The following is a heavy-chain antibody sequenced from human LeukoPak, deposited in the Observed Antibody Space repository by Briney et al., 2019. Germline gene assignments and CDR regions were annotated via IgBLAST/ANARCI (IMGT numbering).Heavy chain of an antibody. J-gene: IGHJ6*03. CDR1: GFTFSSYA. CDR3: ARDTTTVYHSGYMDV. Sequence: GGSLRLSCAASGFTFSSYAMHWVRQAPGKGLEWVAVISYDGSNKYYADSVKGRFTISRDNSKNTLYLQMNSLRAEDTAVYYCARDTTTVYHSGYMDVWGKGTTVTVSS. D-gene: IGHD5/OR15-5a*01. V-gene: IGHV3-30-3*01. CDR2: ISYDGSNK.